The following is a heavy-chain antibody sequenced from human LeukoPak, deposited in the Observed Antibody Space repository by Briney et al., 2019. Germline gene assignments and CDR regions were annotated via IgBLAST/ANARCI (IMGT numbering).Heavy chain of an antibody. V-gene: IGHV3-21*01. Sequence: GGSLRLSCAASGFLFSYYSLNWVRQAPGKGLEWVAFISSGRNYIYYADSVKGRFTISRDNAKNALYLQMSSLRAEDTAVYFCTRDRDLGVGNWFDPWGQGTLVTVSS. CDR1: GFLFSYYS. CDR3: TRDRDLGVGNWFDP. D-gene: IGHD3-3*01. J-gene: IGHJ5*02. CDR2: ISSGRNYI.